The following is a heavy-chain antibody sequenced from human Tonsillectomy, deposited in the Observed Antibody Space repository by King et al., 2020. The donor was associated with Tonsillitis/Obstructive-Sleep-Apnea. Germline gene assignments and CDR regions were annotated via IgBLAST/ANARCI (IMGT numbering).Heavy chain of an antibody. CDR2: ISGSGGST. Sequence: VQLVESGGGLVQPGGSLRLSCAASGFTFSSYAMSWVRQAPGKGLEWVSAISGSGGSTYYADSVKGRFTISRDNSKNTLYLQMNSLRDEDTAVYYCAKGGYCSSTSCYYSWFDPWGQGTLVTVSS. D-gene: IGHD2-2*01. CDR3: AKGGYCSSTSCYYSWFDP. J-gene: IGHJ5*02. V-gene: IGHV3-23*04. CDR1: GFTFSSYA.